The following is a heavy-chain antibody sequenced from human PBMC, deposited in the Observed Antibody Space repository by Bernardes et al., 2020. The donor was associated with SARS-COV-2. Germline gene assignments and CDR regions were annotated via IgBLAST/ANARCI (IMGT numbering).Heavy chain of an antibody. CDR1: GFTFSTFW. D-gene: IGHD6-6*01. V-gene: IGHV3-7*01. CDR3: ARIYSTSSFDFDY. J-gene: IGHJ4*02. CDR2: INQDGSET. Sequence: GGSLRLSCAASGFTFSTFWMTWVRQAPGKGLEWVPNINQDGSETFYVDSVKGRFTISRDNAKNSLFMEMNTLRAEDTAVYYCARIYSTSSFDFDYWGQGTLVTVSS.